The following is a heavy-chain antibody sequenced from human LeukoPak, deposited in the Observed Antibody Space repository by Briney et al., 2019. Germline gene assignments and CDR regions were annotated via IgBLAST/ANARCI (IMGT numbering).Heavy chain of an antibody. D-gene: IGHD5-12*01. CDR3: ARGDDYKSTLFDY. Sequence: SETLSLTCTVSGGSISSYYWNWIRQPPGKGLEWIGYISYSGTANYNPSLKSRVTISVDTSKKQFSLKLTSATAADTAVYYCARGDDYKSTLFDYWGQGTLVTVSS. J-gene: IGHJ4*02. V-gene: IGHV4-59*01. CDR2: ISYSGTA. CDR1: GGSISSYY.